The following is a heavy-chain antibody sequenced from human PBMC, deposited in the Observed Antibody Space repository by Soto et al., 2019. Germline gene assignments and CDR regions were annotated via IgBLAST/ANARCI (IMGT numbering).Heavy chain of an antibody. CDR1: GFTFSSYW. CDR2: INSDGSRT. V-gene: IGHV3-74*01. Sequence: GGSLRLSCAASGFTFSSYWMHWVRQAPGKGLLWVSRINSDGSRTNYADSVKGRFTISRDNAKNTLYLQMNSLRAEDMAVYYCTRDIREYPYGYPGYRGQGTLVTVSS. D-gene: IGHD5-18*01. CDR3: TRDIREYPYGYPGY. J-gene: IGHJ4*02.